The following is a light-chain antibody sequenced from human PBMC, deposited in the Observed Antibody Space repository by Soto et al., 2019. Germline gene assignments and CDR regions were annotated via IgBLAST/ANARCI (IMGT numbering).Light chain of an antibody. Sequence: QSVLTQPASVSGSPGQSITISCTGTSSDVGNNNYVSWYQHNPGRAPKVMICDVTNRPSGVSNRFSGSKSGNTASLTISGLQAEDEADYYCCSYAGSYTHYVFGTGTKVTVL. CDR2: DVT. J-gene: IGLJ1*01. CDR1: SSDVGNNNY. CDR3: CSYAGSYTHYV. V-gene: IGLV2-14*03.